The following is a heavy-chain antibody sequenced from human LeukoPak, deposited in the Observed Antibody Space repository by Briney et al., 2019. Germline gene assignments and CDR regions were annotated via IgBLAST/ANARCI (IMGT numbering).Heavy chain of an antibody. J-gene: IGHJ6*03. CDR2: IWSDGTKQ. D-gene: IGHD2-8*01. CDR3: ARARMHYYYYYMDV. Sequence: GGSLRLSCAVSGFTFSSYGMHWFRQAPGEGLEWVAVIWSDGTKQYYADSVKGRFTISRDNSKNTLYLQMNTMRAEDTALYYCARARMHYYYYYMDVWGKGTTVTVSS. V-gene: IGHV3-33*01. CDR1: GFTFSSYG.